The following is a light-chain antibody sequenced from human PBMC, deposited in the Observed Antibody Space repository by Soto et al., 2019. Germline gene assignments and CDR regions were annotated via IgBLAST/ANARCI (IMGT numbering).Light chain of an antibody. CDR1: QSVSSY. Sequence: EIVLTHSPATLSFSPLERATLXCMASQSVSSYLAWYQQKPGQAPRLLIYDASNRATGIPARFSGSGSGTDFTLTISSLEPEDFAVYYCQQRSNWPAFTFGPGTKVDIK. CDR2: DAS. CDR3: QQRSNWPAFT. V-gene: IGKV3-11*01. J-gene: IGKJ3*01.